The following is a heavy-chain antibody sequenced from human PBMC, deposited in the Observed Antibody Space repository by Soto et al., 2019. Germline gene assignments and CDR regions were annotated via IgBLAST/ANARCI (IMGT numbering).Heavy chain of an antibody. CDR1: GFTSSSYW. J-gene: IGHJ3*02. V-gene: IGHV3-74*01. D-gene: IGHD3-22*01. Sequence: EVQLLESGGGLVQPGGSLRLSCAASGFTSSSYWIHWVRQAPGKGLVWVSRISNDGSSTTYADSVKGRFTISRDNAKDTVYLQMISLSAEDTAVYYCARDTYYYDRSDHLSADAFDIWGQGTMVTVSS. CDR3: ARDTYYYDRSDHLSADAFDI. CDR2: ISNDGSST.